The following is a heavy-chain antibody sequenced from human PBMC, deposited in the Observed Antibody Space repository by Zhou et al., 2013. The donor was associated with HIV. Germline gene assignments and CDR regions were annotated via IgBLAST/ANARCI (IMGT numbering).Heavy chain of an antibody. J-gene: IGHJ4*02. CDR3: ARSVNIAVADHFDY. D-gene: IGHD6-19*01. V-gene: IGHV1-69*15. CDR1: GGTFNSYT. CDR2: IIPLFGTT. Sequence: QVQLVQSGAEVKKPGSSVKVSCKVSGGTFNSYTIAWVRQAPGQGLEWMGNIIPLFGTTNYAQTFQGRVTITADESTNTAYMELSSLRSEDTAVYYCARSVNIAVADHFDYWGQGTLVTVSS.